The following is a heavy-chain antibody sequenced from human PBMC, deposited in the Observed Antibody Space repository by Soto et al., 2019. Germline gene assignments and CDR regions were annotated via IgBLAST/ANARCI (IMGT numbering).Heavy chain of an antibody. D-gene: IGHD4-17*01. V-gene: IGHV4-59*01. Sequence: QVQLQESGPGLVKPSETLSLTCTVSGGSISSYYWSWIRQPPGKGLEWIGYIYYSGSTNYNPSLKSRVTISVDTSKNQFSLKLSSVTAADTAVYYCARVGPMTTVTTFDYWGQGTLVTVSS. J-gene: IGHJ4*02. CDR3: ARVGPMTTVTTFDY. CDR1: GGSISSYY. CDR2: IYYSGST.